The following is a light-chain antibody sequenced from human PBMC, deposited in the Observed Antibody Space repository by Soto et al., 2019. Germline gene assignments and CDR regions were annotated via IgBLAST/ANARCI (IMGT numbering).Light chain of an antibody. CDR3: QQYNNWPLT. J-gene: IGKJ1*01. Sequence: DIVMTQSPATLSVSPGERATLSCRASQNINRNLAWYQQKPGQAPGLLISGASARASGIPARFSGSGSGKAFTLTISSLQSEDFAIYYCQQYNNWPLTFGQGTKVEI. V-gene: IGKV3-15*01. CDR1: QNINRN. CDR2: GAS.